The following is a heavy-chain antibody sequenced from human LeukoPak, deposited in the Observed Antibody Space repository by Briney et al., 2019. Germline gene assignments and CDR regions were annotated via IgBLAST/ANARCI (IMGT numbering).Heavy chain of an antibody. CDR2: INHSGST. Sequence: SETLSLTCAVYGGSFSGYYWSWIRQPPGKGLEWIGEINHSGSTNYNPSLKSRVTISVDTSKNQFSLKLSSVTAADTAVYYCARALYYFDYWGQGTLVTVSS. CDR1: GGSFSGYY. V-gene: IGHV4-34*01. J-gene: IGHJ4*02. CDR3: ARALYYFDY.